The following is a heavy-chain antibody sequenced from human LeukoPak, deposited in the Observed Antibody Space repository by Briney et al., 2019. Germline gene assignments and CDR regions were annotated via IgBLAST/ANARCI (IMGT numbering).Heavy chain of an antibody. Sequence: GGSLRLSCAASGLRFSNFAMSWVRQAPGKGLEWVSAISGSGGSTYYADSVKGRFTISRDNSKNTLYLQMNSLRAEDTAVYYCARAVSSGYYNLYFDYWGQGTLVTVSS. CDR1: GLRFSNFA. J-gene: IGHJ4*02. V-gene: IGHV3-23*01. CDR3: ARAVSSGYYNLYFDY. D-gene: IGHD3-22*01. CDR2: ISGSGGST.